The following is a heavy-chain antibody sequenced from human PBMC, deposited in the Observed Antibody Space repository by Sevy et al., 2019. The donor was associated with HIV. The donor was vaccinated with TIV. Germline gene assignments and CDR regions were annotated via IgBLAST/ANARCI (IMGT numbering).Heavy chain of an antibody. CDR3: VKDSASTYSSPNDAFDI. CDR2: ISSNGGST. CDR1: GFTFSSYA. Sequence: GGSLRLSCSASGFTFSSYAMHWVRQAPGKGLEYVSAISSNGGSTYYADSVKGRFTISRDNSKNTTYLQMSSLRAEDMAVYYCVKDSASTYSSPNDAFDIWGQGTLVTVSS. J-gene: IGHJ3*02. D-gene: IGHD6-13*01. V-gene: IGHV3-64D*06.